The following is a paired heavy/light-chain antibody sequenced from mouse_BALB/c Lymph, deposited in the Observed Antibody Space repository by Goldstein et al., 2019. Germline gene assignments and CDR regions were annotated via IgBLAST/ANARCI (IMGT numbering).Light chain of an antibody. J-gene: IGKJ1*01. CDR1: QSIVHSNRNTY. V-gene: IGKV1-117*01. Sequence: DVLMTQTPLSLPVSLGDQASISCRSSQSIVHSNRNTYLEWYLQKPGQSPKVLIFKVSNRFSGVPDRFSGSGSGTDFTLKISRVEAEDLGVYYCFQGSHVPWTFGGGTKLEIK. CDR2: KVS. CDR3: FQGSHVPWT.
Heavy chain of an antibody. D-gene: IGHD2-3*01. Sequence: QVQLQQPGPELVRPGASVKLSCKASGYTFTTYWMNWVKQRPGQGLEWIGMIDPSDSETHYNQIFKDKATLTVDKSSSTAYMQLSSLTSEDSAVYYCASSWLLRGGTMDYWGQGTSVTVSS. CDR2: IDPSDSET. V-gene: IGHV1-61*01. J-gene: IGHJ4*01. CDR3: ASSWLLRGGTMDY. CDR1: GYTFTTYW.